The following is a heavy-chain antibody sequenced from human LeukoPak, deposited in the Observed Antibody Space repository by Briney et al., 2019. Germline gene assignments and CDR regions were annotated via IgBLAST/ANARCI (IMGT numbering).Heavy chain of an antibody. CDR3: ARLRYFGPYYYYGMDV. D-gene: IGHD3-9*01. Sequence: SETLSLTCTVSGGSISSYYWSWIRQPPGKGLEWIGYIYYSGSTNYNPSLKSRVTISVDTSKNQFSLKLSSVTAADTAVYYCARLRYFGPYYYYGMDVWGQGTTVTVS. CDR1: GGSISSYY. J-gene: IGHJ6*02. V-gene: IGHV4-59*08. CDR2: IYYSGST.